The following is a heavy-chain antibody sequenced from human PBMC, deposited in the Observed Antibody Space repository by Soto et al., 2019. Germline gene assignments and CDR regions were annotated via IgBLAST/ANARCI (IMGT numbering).Heavy chain of an antibody. CDR3: ARDRDDYGSGNYYNRIDF. D-gene: IGHD3-10*01. J-gene: IGHJ4*02. V-gene: IGHV1-69*01. Sequence: QVHLVQSGAEVKKPGSSVKVSCKASGGIFSTYAISWLRQAPGQGLEWMGGIIPLFGTPNYAQRLQGRVTITADESTSTAYMELSRLRSEDTAVYYCARDRDDYGSGNYYNRIDFWGQGTLVTVSS. CDR2: IIPLFGTP. CDR1: GGIFSTYA.